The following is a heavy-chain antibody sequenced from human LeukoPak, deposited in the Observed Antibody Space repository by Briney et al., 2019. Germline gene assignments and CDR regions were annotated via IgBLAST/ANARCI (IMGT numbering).Heavy chain of an antibody. Sequence: GGSLRLSCAASGFTFNNCGMHWVRPAPGKGLEWLAFIRSDGGIKYHRDSVKGRFTISRDNSKNTLYLEMDSLTPDDTAVYYCAKGGRNYDSSAYNDATWGQGTLVTVSS. CDR1: GFTFNNCG. D-gene: IGHD3-22*01. CDR2: IRSDGGIK. CDR3: AKGGRNYDSSAYNDAT. V-gene: IGHV3-30*02. J-gene: IGHJ5*02.